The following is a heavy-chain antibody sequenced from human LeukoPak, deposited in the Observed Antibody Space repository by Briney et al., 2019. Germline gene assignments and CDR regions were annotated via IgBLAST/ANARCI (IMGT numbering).Heavy chain of an antibody. V-gene: IGHV1-3*01. CDR1: GYTFTSYA. CDR2: INAGNGNA. CDR3: ARGPGPLDFWSGYYAMYYFDY. J-gene: IGHJ4*02. Sequence: GASVKVSCKASGYTFTSYAMHWVRQAPGQRLEWMGWINAGNGNAKYSQKFQGRVTITRDTSASTAYMELSSLRSEDTAVYYCARGPGPLDFWSGYYAMYYFDYWGQGTLVTVSS. D-gene: IGHD3-3*01.